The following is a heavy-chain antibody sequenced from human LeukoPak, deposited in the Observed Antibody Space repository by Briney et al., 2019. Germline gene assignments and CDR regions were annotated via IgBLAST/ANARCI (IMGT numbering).Heavy chain of an antibody. J-gene: IGHJ4*02. D-gene: IGHD3-16*02. Sequence: GGSLTLSCAASGFTFSSYSMNWVRQAPGKGLEWVSYISSSSSTIYYADSVKGRFTISRDNAKNSLYLQMNSLRDEDTAVYYCARSQIMITFGGVIDATFDYWGQGTLVTVSS. CDR1: GFTFSSYS. V-gene: IGHV3-48*02. CDR3: ARSQIMITFGGVIDATFDY. CDR2: ISSSSSTI.